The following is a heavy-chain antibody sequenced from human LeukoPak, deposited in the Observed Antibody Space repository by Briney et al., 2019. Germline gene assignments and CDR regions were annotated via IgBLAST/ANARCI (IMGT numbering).Heavy chain of an antibody. Sequence: GGSLRLSCVASGFTFGDYTIKWVRQAPVKGLEWGSFIRSEAYGGTTEYAAYVKGRFTVSRDDSKSIAYLQMNSLEIEDTGVYYCTRGRYYGSGSYLIDYWGQGTLVTVSS. J-gene: IGHJ4*02. CDR1: GFTFGDYT. CDR2: IRSEAYGGTT. V-gene: IGHV3-49*04. CDR3: TRGRYYGSGSYLIDY. D-gene: IGHD3-10*01.